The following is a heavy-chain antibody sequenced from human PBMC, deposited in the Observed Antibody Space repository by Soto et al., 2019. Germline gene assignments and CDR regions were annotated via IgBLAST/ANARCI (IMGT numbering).Heavy chain of an antibody. D-gene: IGHD6-6*01. CDR1: GFIFSSYS. CDR3: ARGEVVAARRGFDS. Sequence: EVQLVESGGGLVQPGGSLRLSCAASGFIFSSYSMNWVRQAPGKGLEWVSYSSSSSSTIYYADSVKGLFTISRDNAKNSLYRQLNRLRAEYTAVYYCARGEVVAARRGFDSCGQGTLVTVSS. V-gene: IGHV3-48*01. CDR2: SSSSSSTI. J-gene: IGHJ4*02.